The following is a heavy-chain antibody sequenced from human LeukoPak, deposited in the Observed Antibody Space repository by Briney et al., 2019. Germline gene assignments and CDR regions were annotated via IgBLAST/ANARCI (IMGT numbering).Heavy chain of an antibody. D-gene: IGHD2-15*01. CDR3: ARADCSGGSCYSGLDY. J-gene: IGHJ4*02. V-gene: IGHV3-23*01. CDR1: GFTFSSYA. CDR2: ISGSGGST. Sequence: GGSLRLSCAASGFTFSSYAMSWVRQAPGKGLEWVSAISGSGGSTYYADSVKGRFTISRDNSKNILYLQVNSLRAEDTAVYYCARADCSGGSCYSGLDYWGQGTLVTVSS.